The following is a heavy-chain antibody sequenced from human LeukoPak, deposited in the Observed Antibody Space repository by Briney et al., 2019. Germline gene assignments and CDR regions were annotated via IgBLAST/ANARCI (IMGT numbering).Heavy chain of an antibody. D-gene: IGHD4-11*01. CDR2: IYYSGNT. CDR3: ARGGRISNYPT. Sequence: SQTLSLTCTVSGGSISSGGYYWSWIRQHPGKGLEWIGCIYYSGNTYYNPSLKSRVFISVDTSKNQFSLMLTSVTAADTAVYYWARGGRISNYPTRGQGTLVTVSS. V-gene: IGHV4-31*03. J-gene: IGHJ1*01. CDR1: GGSISSGGYY.